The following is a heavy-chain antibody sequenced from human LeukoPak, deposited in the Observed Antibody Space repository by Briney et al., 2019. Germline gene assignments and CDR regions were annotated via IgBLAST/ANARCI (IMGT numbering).Heavy chain of an antibody. Sequence: PSETLSLTCTVSGDSISTSSYYWGWLRQPPGKGLAWIGTLYYRKNTFYNPSLKSRVTISVDTSKNQFSLKLSSVTAADTAVYYCARVSYVTMIVVVIPHDAFDIWGQGTVVTVSS. V-gene: IGHV4-39*07. CDR3: ARVSYVTMIVVVIPHDAFDI. CDR2: LYYRKNT. CDR1: GDSISTSSYY. J-gene: IGHJ3*02. D-gene: IGHD3-22*01.